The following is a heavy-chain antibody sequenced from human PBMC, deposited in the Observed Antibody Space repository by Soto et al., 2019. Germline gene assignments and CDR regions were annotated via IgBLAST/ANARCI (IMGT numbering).Heavy chain of an antibody. Sequence: QEQLQQSGPGLVKPSQTLSLTCAISGDSVSKNSATWNWIRQSPARGLEWLGRTYYRSKWYNDYAVSVKIRIPITPDTSKNQFSLQLNSVTPADTAVYYCARGSLRGGNWYFDLWGRGTLVTVSS. D-gene: IGHD3-16*01. J-gene: IGHJ2*01. CDR2: TYYRSKWYN. CDR3: ARGSLRGGNWYFDL. CDR1: GDSVSKNSAT. V-gene: IGHV6-1*01.